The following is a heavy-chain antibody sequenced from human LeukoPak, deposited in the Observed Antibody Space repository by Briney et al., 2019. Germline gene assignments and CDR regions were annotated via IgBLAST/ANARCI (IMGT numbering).Heavy chain of an antibody. V-gene: IGHV4-39*07. J-gene: IGHJ5*02. D-gene: IGHD2-2*01. CDR3: ARDSPYRNIVVVPAAPRNWFDP. Sequence: SETLSLTCTVSGGSISSSSYYWGWVRQPPGKGLEWIGSIYYSGSTYYNPSLKSRVTISVDTSKNQFSLKLSSVTAADTAVYYCARDSPYRNIVVVPAAPRNWFDPWGQGTLVTVSS. CDR1: GGSISSSSYY. CDR2: IYYSGST.